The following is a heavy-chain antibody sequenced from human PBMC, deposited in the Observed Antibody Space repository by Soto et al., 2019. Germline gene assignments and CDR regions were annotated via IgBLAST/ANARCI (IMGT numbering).Heavy chain of an antibody. CDR2: ISSSSSYI. D-gene: IGHD4-4*01. CDR3: ARDDLHTQYYYYYMDV. Sequence: EVQLVESGGGLVKPGGSLRLSCAASGFTFSSYSMNWVRQAPGKGLEWVSSISSSSSYIYYADSVKGRFTISRDNAKNSLYLQMNSLRAEDTALYYCARDDLHTQYYYYYMDVWGKGTTVTVSS. CDR1: GFTFSSYS. J-gene: IGHJ6*03. V-gene: IGHV3-21*01.